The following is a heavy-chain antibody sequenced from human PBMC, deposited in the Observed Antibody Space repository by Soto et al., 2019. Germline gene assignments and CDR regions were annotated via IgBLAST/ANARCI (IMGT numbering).Heavy chain of an antibody. J-gene: IGHJ4*02. CDR2: IYASGTT. CDR1: GASISNYY. Sequence: SETLSLTCTVSGASISNYYWSWIRQPAGKGLECLGRIYASGTTTYNPSLRSRVTMSVDTSKNQFSLNLNSVTAADTAVYYCARESRSELGTVEYWGQGTLVTVSS. D-gene: IGHD1-1*01. V-gene: IGHV4-4*07. CDR3: ARESRSELGTVEY.